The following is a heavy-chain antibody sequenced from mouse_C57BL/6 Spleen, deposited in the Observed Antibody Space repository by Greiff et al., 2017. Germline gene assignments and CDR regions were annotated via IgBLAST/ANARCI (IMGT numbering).Heavy chain of an antibody. J-gene: IGHJ4*01. Sequence: QVQLQQSGAELVRPGASVKLSCKASGYTFTDYYINWVKQRPGQGLEWIARIYPGSGNTYYNEKFKGKATLTAEKSSSTAYMQLSSLTSEDSAVYFCAKGYQYYYAMDYGGQGTSVTVSS. CDR3: AKGYQYYYAMDY. CDR2: IYPGSGNT. CDR1: GYTFTDYY. V-gene: IGHV1-76*01.